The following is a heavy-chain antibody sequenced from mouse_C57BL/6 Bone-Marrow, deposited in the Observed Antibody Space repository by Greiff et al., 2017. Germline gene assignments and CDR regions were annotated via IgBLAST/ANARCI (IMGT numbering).Heavy chain of an antibody. Sequence: QVQLKQSGAELVRPGASVKLSCKASGYTFTDYYINWVKQRPGQGLEWIARIYPGSGNTYYNEKFKGKATLTAEKSSSTAYMQLSSLTSEDSAVYFCARGVIYYGNAYAMDYWGQGTSVTVSS. CDR3: ARGVIYYGNAYAMDY. CDR1: GYTFTDYY. CDR2: IYPGSGNT. D-gene: IGHD2-1*01. V-gene: IGHV1-76*01. J-gene: IGHJ4*01.